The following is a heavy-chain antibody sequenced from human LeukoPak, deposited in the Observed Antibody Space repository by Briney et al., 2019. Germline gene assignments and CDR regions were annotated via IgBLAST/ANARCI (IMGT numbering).Heavy chain of an antibody. CDR1: GGSISSGGYY. CDR2: IYYSGST. J-gene: IGHJ4*02. V-gene: IGHV4-31*03. D-gene: IGHD3-16*01. Sequence: SETLSLTCTVSGGSISSGGYYWSWIRQHPGKGLEWIGYIYYSGSTYYNPSLKSRVTISVDTSKNQFSLKLSSVTAADTAVYYCARDSWRYDSNGNPGYWGQGTLVTVSS. CDR3: ARDSWRYDSNGNPGY.